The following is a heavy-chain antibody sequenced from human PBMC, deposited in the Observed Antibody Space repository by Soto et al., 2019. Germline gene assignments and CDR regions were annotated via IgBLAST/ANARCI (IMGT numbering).Heavy chain of an antibody. D-gene: IGHD3-9*01. V-gene: IGHV3-7*03. CDR2: IKQDGSEK. CDR3: ARGDYFDRRFDF. CDR1: GFTFSNDW. J-gene: IGHJ4*02. Sequence: GGSLRLYCAASGFTFSNDWMSWVRQAPGKGLEWVATIKQDGSEKYYVDSVKGRFTVSRDNAKNSLYLQMNSLRAEDTAVYYCARGDYFDRRFDFWGQGTLVTVSS.